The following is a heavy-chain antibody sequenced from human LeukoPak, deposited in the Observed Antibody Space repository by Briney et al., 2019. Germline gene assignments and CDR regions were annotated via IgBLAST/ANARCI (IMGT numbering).Heavy chain of an antibody. CDR2: AYYRSKWFY. J-gene: IGHJ6*02. CDR3: AREVATIFYYYGMDV. Sequence: STTLSLTCTISGDSISNTSAAWNWIRQSPSRGLEWLGRAYYRSKWFYDYAVSVISRMTINPDTSQNQISLQLTSVTPEDTAVYYCAREVATIFYYYGMDVWDQGATVSVSS. D-gene: IGHD5-12*01. V-gene: IGHV6-1*01. CDR1: GDSISNTSAA.